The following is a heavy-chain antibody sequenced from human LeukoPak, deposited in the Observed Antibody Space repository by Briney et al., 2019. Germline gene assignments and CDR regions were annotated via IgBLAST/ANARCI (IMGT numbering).Heavy chain of an antibody. J-gene: IGHJ4*02. V-gene: IGHV3-7*01. CDR2: INQDGSEK. CDR3: ARDKILGPTIFDC. CDR1: GFTFSSYW. D-gene: IGHD1-26*01. Sequence: PGGSLRLSCAPSGFTFSSYWMSWVRQAPGKGLEWVANINQDGSEKYYVDSVEGRFTISSDNAKNSLYLQMNSPRAEDTALYYCARDKILGPTIFDCWGQGTLVTVSS.